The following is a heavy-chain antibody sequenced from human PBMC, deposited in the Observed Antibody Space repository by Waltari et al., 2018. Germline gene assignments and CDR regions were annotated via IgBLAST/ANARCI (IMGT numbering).Heavy chain of an antibody. CDR2: ISGSGGST. CDR3: AKDYDSSGYLYYFDY. V-gene: IGHV3-23*04. J-gene: IGHJ4*02. Sequence: EVQLVESGGGLVKPGGSLRLSCAASGFTFSSYSMNWVRQAPGKGLEWVSAISGSGGSTYYADSVKGRFTISRDNSKNTLYLQMNSLRAEDTAVYYCAKDYDSSGYLYYFDYWGQGTLVTVSS. D-gene: IGHD3-22*01. CDR1: GFTFSSYS.